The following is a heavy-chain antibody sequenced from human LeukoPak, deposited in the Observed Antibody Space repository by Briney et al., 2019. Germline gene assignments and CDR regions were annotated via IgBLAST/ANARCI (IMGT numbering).Heavy chain of an antibody. CDR3: ARGGAVYDSSGYIGDY. CDR1: GFTFSSYE. CDR2: ISSSGSTI. Sequence: PGGSLRLSCAASGFTFSSYEMNWVRQAPGKGLEWVSYISSSGSTIYYADSVKGRFTISRDNAKNSLYLQMKSLRAEDTAVYYCARGGAVYDSSGYIGDYWGQGTLVTVSS. D-gene: IGHD3-22*01. J-gene: IGHJ4*02. V-gene: IGHV3-48*03.